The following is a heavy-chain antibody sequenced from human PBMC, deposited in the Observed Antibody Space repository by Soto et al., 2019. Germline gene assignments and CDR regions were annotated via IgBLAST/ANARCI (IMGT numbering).Heavy chain of an antibody. V-gene: IGHV4-39*01. Sequence: SETLSLTCTVSGGSISSSSYYWGWIRQPPGKGLEWIGSIYYSGSTYYNPSLKSRVTISVDTSKNQFSLKLSSVTAADTAVYYCASLSIVVVTAIRYYYYGMDVWGQGTTVTVSS. J-gene: IGHJ6*02. CDR3: ASLSIVVVTAIRYYYYGMDV. CDR2: IYYSGST. D-gene: IGHD2-21*02. CDR1: GGSISSSSYY.